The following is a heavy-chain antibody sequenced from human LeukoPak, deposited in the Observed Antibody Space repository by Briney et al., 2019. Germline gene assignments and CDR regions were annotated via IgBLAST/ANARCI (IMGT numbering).Heavy chain of an antibody. Sequence: KTSETLSLTCTVSGYSISSGYDWGWIRQPPGKGLGWIGSIYHSGSTNYNPSLKSRVTISVDTSKNQFSLKLSSVTGADTAVYYCARAGQIGITMIVVAYWGQGTLVTVSS. J-gene: IGHJ4*02. CDR2: IYHSGST. CDR1: GYSISSGYD. V-gene: IGHV4-38-2*02. D-gene: IGHD3-22*01. CDR3: ARAGQIGITMIVVAY.